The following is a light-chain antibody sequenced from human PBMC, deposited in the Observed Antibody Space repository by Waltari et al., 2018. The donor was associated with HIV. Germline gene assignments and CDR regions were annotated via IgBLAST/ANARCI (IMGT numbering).Light chain of an antibody. Sequence: QSVLTQPPSASGTPGQRGTISCSGSSPNIVTNYVSWYQQFPGTAPELVVYHTNQRPLGVPDRFSGSKSGTSASLAISGLRSEDEADYYCAAWDDSLSAWLFGGGTRLNVL. J-gene: IGLJ2*01. CDR3: AAWDDSLSAWL. V-gene: IGLV1-47*01. CDR1: SPNIVTNY. CDR2: HTN.